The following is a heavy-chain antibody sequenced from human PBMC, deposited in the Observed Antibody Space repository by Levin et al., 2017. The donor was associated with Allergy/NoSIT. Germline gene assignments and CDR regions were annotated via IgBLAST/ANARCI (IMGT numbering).Heavy chain of an antibody. CDR2: IRSSSSYI. Sequence: GGSLRLSCAASGFSFSSYSMNWVRQAPGKGLEWVSSIRSSSSYIYYADSVKGRFTISRDNAKNSLYLQMNSLRAEDTAVYYCARGLCGGDCGMDVWGQGTTVTVSS. CDR1: GFSFSSYS. CDR3: ARGLCGGDCGMDV. J-gene: IGHJ6*02. V-gene: IGHV3-21*01. D-gene: IGHD2-21*01.